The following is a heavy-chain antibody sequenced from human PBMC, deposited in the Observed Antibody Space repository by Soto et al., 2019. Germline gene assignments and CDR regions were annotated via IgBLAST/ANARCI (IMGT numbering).Heavy chain of an antibody. CDR2: IIPIFGTA. V-gene: IGHV1-69*13. J-gene: IGHJ5*02. Sequence: SVKVSCKASGGTFSRYAISWVRQAPGQGLEWMGGIIPIFGTANYAQKFQGRVTITADESTSTASMVLSSLRSEDTAVYYCARGGRIATTQAEIGNWFDVWGQGTLVTLSS. D-gene: IGHD1-1*01. CDR3: ARGGRIATTQAEIGNWFDV. CDR1: GGTFSRYA.